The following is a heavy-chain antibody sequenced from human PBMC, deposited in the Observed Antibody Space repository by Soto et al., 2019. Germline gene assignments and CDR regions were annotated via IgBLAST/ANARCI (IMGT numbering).Heavy chain of an antibody. D-gene: IGHD2-15*01. CDR3: TVVVVAATDAFDI. CDR2: IYPGDSDT. Sequence: PGESLKISCKGSGYSFTTYWIGWVRQMPGKGLECMGIIYPGDSDTRYSPSFQGQVTISADKSISTAYLQWSSLKASDTALYYCTVVVVAATDAFDIWGQGTMVTVSS. CDR1: GYSFTTYW. J-gene: IGHJ3*02. V-gene: IGHV5-51*01.